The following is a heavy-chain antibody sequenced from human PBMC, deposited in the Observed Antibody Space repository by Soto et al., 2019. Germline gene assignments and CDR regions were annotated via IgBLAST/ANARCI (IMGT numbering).Heavy chain of an antibody. CDR1: GFTFSDSY. CDR2: ISRSGSVI. Sequence: QVQLVESGGGLVKPGGSLRLSCATSGFTFSDSYMSWIRQAPGKGLEWVSYISRSGSVIYYADSVKGRFTISRDDATNSLYLHMNSLSAEDTAVYYCASDSHAVDLGYWGQGTLVTVSS. J-gene: IGHJ4*02. V-gene: IGHV3-11*01. CDR3: ASDSHAVDLGY. D-gene: IGHD3-10*01.